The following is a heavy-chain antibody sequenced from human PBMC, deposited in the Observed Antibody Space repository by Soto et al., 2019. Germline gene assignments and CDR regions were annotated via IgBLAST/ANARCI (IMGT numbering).Heavy chain of an antibody. D-gene: IGHD3-10*01. V-gene: IGHV3-30-3*01. Sequence: GGSLRLSCAASGFTFSSYAMHWVRQAPGKGLEWVAVISYDGSNKYYADSVKGRFTISRDNSKNTLYLQMNSLRAEDTAVYYCARDHGSGSYPNDYWGQRTLVTVSS. J-gene: IGHJ4*02. CDR2: ISYDGSNK. CDR3: ARDHGSGSYPNDY. CDR1: GFTFSSYA.